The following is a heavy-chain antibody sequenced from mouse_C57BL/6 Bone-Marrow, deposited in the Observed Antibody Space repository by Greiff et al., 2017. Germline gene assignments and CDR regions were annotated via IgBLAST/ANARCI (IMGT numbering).Heavy chain of an antibody. V-gene: IGHV1-64*01. CDR1: GYTFTSYW. CDR3: ARRPWYFDV. CDR2: IHPNSGST. Sequence: QVQLQQPGAELVKPGASVKLSCKASGYTFTSYWMHWVKQRPGQGLEWIGMIHPNSGSTNYNEKFKSKATLTVDKSSSTAYMPLSSPTSEASAVYYGARRPWYFDVWGTGTTVTVSS. J-gene: IGHJ1*03.